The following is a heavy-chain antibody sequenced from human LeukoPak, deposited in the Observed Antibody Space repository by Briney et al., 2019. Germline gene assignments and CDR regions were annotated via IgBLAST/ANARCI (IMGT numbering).Heavy chain of an antibody. CDR3: AREKIAYYDNSGRGWFDP. D-gene: IGHD3-22*01. CDR1: GGSISSGSYS. CDR2: IYTSGST. V-gene: IGHV4-61*02. J-gene: IGHJ5*02. Sequence: TLSLTCTVSGGSISSGSYSWSWIRQPAGKGLEWIGRIYTSGSTNYNPSLKSRVTISVDTSKKQFSLKLSSVTAADTAVYYCAREKIAYYDNSGRGWFDPWGQGTLVTVSS.